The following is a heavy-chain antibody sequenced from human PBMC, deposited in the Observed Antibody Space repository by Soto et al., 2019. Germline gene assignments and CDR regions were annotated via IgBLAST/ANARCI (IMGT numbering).Heavy chain of an antibody. J-gene: IGHJ4*02. CDR3: AHTHFYAHQIDY. CDR2: IYWDDDK. D-gene: IGHD2-2*01. Sequence: QITLKESGPTLVKPTQTLTLTCTFSGFSLSTSGVGVGWIRQPPGKALEWLALIYWDDDKRYSPSMKSRLTIPHDTSQSLVVLAMTQMYYVVTATYYCAHTHFYAHQIDYWGQGTLVTVSS. V-gene: IGHV2-5*02. CDR1: GFSLSTSGVG.